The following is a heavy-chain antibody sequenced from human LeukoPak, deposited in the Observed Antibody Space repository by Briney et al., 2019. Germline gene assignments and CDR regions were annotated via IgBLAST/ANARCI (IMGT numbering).Heavy chain of an antibody. CDR2: ISYDGSNK. D-gene: IGHD6-19*01. CDR3: ANQLRYSSGWYDWDYYYYMDV. J-gene: IGHJ6*03. V-gene: IGHV3-30*04. CDR1: GFTFSSYA. Sequence: SGGSLSLSCAASGFTFSSYAMHWVRQAPGKGLEWVAVISYDGSNKYYADSVKGRFTISRDNSKNTLYLQMNSLRAEDTAVYYCANQLRYSSGWYDWDYYYYMDVWGKGTTVTISS.